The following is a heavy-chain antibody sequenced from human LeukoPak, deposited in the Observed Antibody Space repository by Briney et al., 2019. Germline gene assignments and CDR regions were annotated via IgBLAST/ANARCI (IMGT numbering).Heavy chain of an antibody. CDR3: ARGSLNWSLRY. J-gene: IGHJ4*02. CDR2: INHSGST. Sequence: PSETLSLTCAVYGGSFSGYYWSWIRQPPGKGLEWIGEINHSGSTNYNPSLKSRVTISVDTSKNQFSLKLSSVTAADTAVYYCARGSLNWSLRYWGQGTLVTVSS. D-gene: IGHD1-1*01. V-gene: IGHV4-34*01. CDR1: GGSFSGYY.